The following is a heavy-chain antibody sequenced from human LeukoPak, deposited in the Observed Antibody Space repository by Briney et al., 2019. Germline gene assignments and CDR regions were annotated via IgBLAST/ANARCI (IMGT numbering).Heavy chain of an antibody. CDR1: GGSISASY. D-gene: IGHD3-10*01. V-gene: IGHV4-59*12. CDR2: IYHTGST. CDR3: ARDYYGSGSLRYFDL. Sequence: SETLSLTCTVSGGSISASYWSWIRQSPGKGLEWIGYIYHTGSTYYNPSLKSRVTISVDTSKNQFSLKLSSVTAADTAVYYCARDYYGSGSLRYFDLWGRGTLVTVSS. J-gene: IGHJ2*01.